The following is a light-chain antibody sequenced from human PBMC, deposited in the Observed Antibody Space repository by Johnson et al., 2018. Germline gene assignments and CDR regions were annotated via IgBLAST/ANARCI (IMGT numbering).Light chain of an antibody. J-gene: IGLJ1*01. Sequence: QSVLTQPPSVSAAPGQKVTISCSGSSSNIGNNYVSWYQQLPGTAPKLLIYENNKRPSGLHARFTGSKYGTSATLGIHGLPHRDEADYYCGTWDSSLRAGNVFGTGTKVTVL. CDR2: ENN. CDR3: GTWDSSLRAGNV. V-gene: IGLV1-51*02. CDR1: SSNIGNNY.